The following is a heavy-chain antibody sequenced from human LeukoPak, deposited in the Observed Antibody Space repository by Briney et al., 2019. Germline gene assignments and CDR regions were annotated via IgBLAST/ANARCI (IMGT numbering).Heavy chain of an antibody. CDR2: INTDGSST. V-gene: IGHV3-74*01. CDR3: ARGFWHFDL. J-gene: IGHJ2*01. Sequence: GGSLRLSCSASGFTFSTYPMHWVRQTPGKGLVWVSRINTDGSSTSYADFVKGRFTISRDNAKNTLYLQMNSLRVEDTAVYYCARGFWHFDLWGRGTLVTVSS. CDR1: GFTFSTYP.